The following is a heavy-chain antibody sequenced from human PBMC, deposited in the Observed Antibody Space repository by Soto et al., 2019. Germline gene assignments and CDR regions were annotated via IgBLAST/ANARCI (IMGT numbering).Heavy chain of an antibody. J-gene: IGHJ6*02. CDR3: ANDRAMVRACMDV. V-gene: IGHV3-9*01. CDR1: GFTFDDYA. CDR2: ISWNSGSI. Sequence: EVQLVESGGGLVQPGRSLRLSCAASGFTFDDYAMHWVRQAPGKGLEWVAGISWNSGSIGYADSVKGRFTISRDNAKNSLYLQMNSLRAEDTSLYYCANDRAMVRACMDVWGPGTTVTVSS. D-gene: IGHD3-10*01.